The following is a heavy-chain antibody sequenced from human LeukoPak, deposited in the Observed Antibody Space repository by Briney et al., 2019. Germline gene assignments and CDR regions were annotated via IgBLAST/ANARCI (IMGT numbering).Heavy chain of an antibody. Sequence: SVKVSCKASGGTFSSCASSWVPQAPGQGLEWMGGIIPIFGAANYAQKFQGRVTITADESTSTAYMEVGRLRWEETAVSYCSRAPCQRITMVRGVIGWFTPWGQGTLVPVSS. CDR1: GGTFSSCA. D-gene: IGHD3-10*01. V-gene: IGHV1-69*13. CDR3: SRAPCQRITMVRGVIGWFTP. CDR2: IIPIFGAA. J-gene: IGHJ5*02.